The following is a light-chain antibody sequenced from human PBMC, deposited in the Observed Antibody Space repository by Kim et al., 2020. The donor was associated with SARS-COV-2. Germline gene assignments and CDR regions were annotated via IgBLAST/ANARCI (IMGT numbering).Light chain of an antibody. CDR1: NNDVGAYNY. CDR2: DVS. V-gene: IGLV2-14*03. CDR3: NSYTTSTTLV. Sequence: QSALTQPASVSGPPGQSITISCTGTNNDVGAYNYVSWYQQHPGKVPKLMIYDVSKRPSGVSNRFSGSKSGNTASLTISGLQADDEADYYCNSYTTSTTLVFGGGTQLTVL. J-gene: IGLJ3*02.